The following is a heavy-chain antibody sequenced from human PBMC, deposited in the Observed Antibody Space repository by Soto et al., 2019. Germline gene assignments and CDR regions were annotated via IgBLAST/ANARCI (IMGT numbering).Heavy chain of an antibody. CDR1: GSTFTSYA. CDR3: AKRRGAGGHFDY. J-gene: IGHJ4*02. CDR2: VSSGGST. Sequence: PGGSLRLSCTASGSTFTSYAMGWVRQAPGKGLEWVSVVSSGGSTYYADSVTGRFTVSRDNSKNTLSLQMNSLGAEDTAVYYCAKRRGAGGHFDYWGQGALVTVSS. V-gene: IGHV3-23*01. D-gene: IGHD2-15*01.